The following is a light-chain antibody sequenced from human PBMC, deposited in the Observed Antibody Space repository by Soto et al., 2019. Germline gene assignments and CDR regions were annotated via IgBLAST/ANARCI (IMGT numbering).Light chain of an antibody. CDR3: ATWECSHCCFV. J-gene: IGLJ1*01. CDR2: DTN. Sequence: QSVLTQPPSVSAAPGQKVTISCSGSGSNIGENYVSWYQQLPGTAPKLLIYDTNKRPSGIPDRFSGSKSGTSATLGITGLQTGDEADYYCATWECSHCCFVFVRVSKVIVL. V-gene: IGLV1-51*01. CDR1: GSNIGENY.